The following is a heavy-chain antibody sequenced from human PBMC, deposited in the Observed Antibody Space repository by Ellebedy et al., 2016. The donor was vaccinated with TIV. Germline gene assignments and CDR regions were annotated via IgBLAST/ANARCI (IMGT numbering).Heavy chain of an antibody. Sequence: GESLKISCAASGFTFSTYAVHWVRQAPGKGLEWVAVISYDGSSKYYADSVKGRFTISRDNSMTTLYLQMNSLRAEDTAVYYCARDLDKSSGWYGGAAYWGQGTLVTVSS. D-gene: IGHD6-19*01. J-gene: IGHJ4*02. CDR3: ARDLDKSSGWYGGAAY. V-gene: IGHV3-30-3*01. CDR1: GFTFSTYA. CDR2: ISYDGSSK.